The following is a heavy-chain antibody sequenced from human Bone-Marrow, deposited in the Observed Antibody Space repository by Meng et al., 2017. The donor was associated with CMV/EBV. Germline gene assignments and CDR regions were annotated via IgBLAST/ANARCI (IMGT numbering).Heavy chain of an antibody. D-gene: IGHD2-2*02. J-gene: IGHJ6*02. CDR2: IYYSGST. CDR3: ARDLWVPAAIPNYYYYYGMDV. Sequence: SETLSLTCTVSGGSISSYYWSWIRQPPGKGLEWIGYIYYSGSTNYNPSLKSRVTISVDTSKNQFSLKLSSVTAADTAVYYCARDLWVPAAIPNYYYYYGMDVWGQGTTVTASS. CDR1: GGSISSYY. V-gene: IGHV4-59*01.